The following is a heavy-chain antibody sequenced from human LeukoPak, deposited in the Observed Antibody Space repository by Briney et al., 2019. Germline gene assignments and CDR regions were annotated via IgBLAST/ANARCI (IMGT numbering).Heavy chain of an antibody. CDR2: TSYDGSDK. V-gene: IGHV3-30*03. J-gene: IGHJ4*02. Sequence: GGSLRLSCAASGLTFKNYDIHWVRQAPGKGLEWVAVTSYDGSDKYYADSVKGRFSISRDSSKNIVYLQMNSLRDDDTAVYYCAREGMVRGAYLDYWGQGTLVTVSS. CDR3: AREGMVRGAYLDY. D-gene: IGHD3-10*01. CDR1: GLTFKNYD.